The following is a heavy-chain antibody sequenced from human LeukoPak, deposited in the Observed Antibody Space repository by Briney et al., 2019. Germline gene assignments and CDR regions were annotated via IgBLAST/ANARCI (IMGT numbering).Heavy chain of an antibody. CDR1: GFTFSSYE. J-gene: IGHJ4*02. D-gene: IGHD4-17*01. Sequence: PGGSLRLSCAASGFTFSSYEMNWVRQAPGKGLEWVSYISSSGSTIYYADSVKGRFTISRGNAKNSLYLQMNSLRAEDTAVYYCARDSIRYGDLDYWGQGTLVTVSS. CDR2: ISSSGSTI. CDR3: ARDSIRYGDLDY. V-gene: IGHV3-48*03.